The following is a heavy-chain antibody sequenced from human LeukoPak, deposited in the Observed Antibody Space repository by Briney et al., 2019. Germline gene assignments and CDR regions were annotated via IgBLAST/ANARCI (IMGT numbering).Heavy chain of an antibody. CDR1: GYTFTGYF. J-gene: IGHJ4*02. CDR3: ARGSVSYDYRYRDTANFDY. V-gene: IGHV1-2*02. CDR2: INPNSGDA. D-gene: IGHD5-18*01. Sequence: ASVKVSCKASGYTFTGYFMHWVRQAPGQGLEWMGWINPNSGDANYAQKFQGRVTMTRDTSISTAYMELSRLRSDDTAVYYCARGSVSYDYRYRDTANFDYWGQGTLVTVSS.